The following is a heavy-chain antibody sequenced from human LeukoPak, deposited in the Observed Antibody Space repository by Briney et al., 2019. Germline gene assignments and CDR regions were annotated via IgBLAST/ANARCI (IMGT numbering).Heavy chain of an antibody. D-gene: IGHD3-10*01. CDR1: GGSFSGYY. CDR3: ARYLWFGAGRNFDS. J-gene: IGHJ3*02. CDR2: INHSGST. Sequence: SETLSLTCAVYGGSFSGYYWSWIRQPPGKGLEWVGEINHSGSTNYNPSLKSRVTISVDTSKNQFSLKLSSVTAADTAVYYCARYLWFGAGRNFDSWGQGTMVTVSS. V-gene: IGHV4-34*01.